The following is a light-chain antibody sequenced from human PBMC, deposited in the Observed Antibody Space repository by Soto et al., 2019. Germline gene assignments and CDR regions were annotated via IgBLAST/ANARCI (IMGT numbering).Light chain of an antibody. CDR1: QSLLHSNGYNY. CDR2: LGY. J-gene: IGKJ3*01. V-gene: IGKV2-28*01. CDR3: MQALQTPFT. Sequence: DIVMTQSPLSLPVTPGEPASISCRSSQSLLHSNGYNYLDWYLQKPGQSPQLLIYLGYNRASGVPDRFSGSGSGTDFTLKISRMDAEDVGVYYCMQALQTPFTFGPGTKVDIK.